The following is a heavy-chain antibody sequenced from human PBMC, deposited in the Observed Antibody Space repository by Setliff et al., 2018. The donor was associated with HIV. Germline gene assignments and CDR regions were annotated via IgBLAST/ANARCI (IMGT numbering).Heavy chain of an antibody. CDR2: INAGNGDT. Sequence: GASVKVSCKASEYTFTLYGIHWVRQAPGQRPEWVGWINAGNGDTEYSQKFQGRVTITRDTSASTAYMELSSLRSEDTAVYYCARGFIGAERYFDYWGQGTLVTVSS. D-gene: IGHD3-16*02. CDR3: ARGFIGAERYFDY. CDR1: EYTFTLYG. V-gene: IGHV1-3*01. J-gene: IGHJ4*02.